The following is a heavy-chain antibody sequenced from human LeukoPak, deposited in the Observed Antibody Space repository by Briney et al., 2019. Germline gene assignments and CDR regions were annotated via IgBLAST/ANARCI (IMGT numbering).Heavy chain of an antibody. Sequence: SETLSLTCTVSGGSISSGSYYWSGIRQPAGKGLEWIGRIYTSGSTNYNPSLKSRVTISVDTSKNQFSLKLSSVTAADTAVYYCTRGDNNWGQGTLVTVSS. D-gene: IGHD2/OR15-2a*01. CDR2: IYTSGST. CDR1: GGSISSGSYY. J-gene: IGHJ4*02. V-gene: IGHV4-61*02. CDR3: TRGDNN.